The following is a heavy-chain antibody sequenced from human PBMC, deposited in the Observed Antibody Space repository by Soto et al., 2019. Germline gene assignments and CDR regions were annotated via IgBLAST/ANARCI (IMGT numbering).Heavy chain of an antibody. V-gene: IGHV3-74*01. CDR3: ATVFEH. CDR1: GITFSGYW. Sequence: VPLVESGGGSVQPGGSLRLSYVASGITFSGYWMHWVRQVPGNGLVWVARVDSAGSGTSYADSVKGRFTISRDNAKNTLSLQMDSLRVEDTAVYYCATVFEHWGQGIPVTVSS. J-gene: IGHJ4*02. CDR2: VDSAGSGT.